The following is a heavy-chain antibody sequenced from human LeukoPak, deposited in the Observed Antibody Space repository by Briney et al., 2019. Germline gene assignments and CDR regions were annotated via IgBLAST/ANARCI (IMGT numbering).Heavy chain of an antibody. CDR2: VNALGNT. Sequence: SGTLSLTCGVSGGSISSTNWWTWVRPPPGKGLEWIGEVNALGNTNYNPSLESRVTISIDKSENHVSLKLTSVTAADTAVYYCAREGGPFRPLDYSGQGTLVTVSS. J-gene: IGHJ4*02. CDR1: GGSISSTNW. D-gene: IGHD2/OR15-2a*01. V-gene: IGHV4-4*02. CDR3: AREGGPFRPLDY.